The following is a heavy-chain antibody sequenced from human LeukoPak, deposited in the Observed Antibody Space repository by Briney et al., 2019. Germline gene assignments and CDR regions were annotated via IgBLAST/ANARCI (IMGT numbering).Heavy chain of an antibody. V-gene: IGHV5-51*01. CDR3: ARSSDSSGYYDYFDY. CDR1: GYSFTSYW. CDR2: IYPGDSDT. Sequence: GESLKISCKGSGYSFTSYWIGWVRQMPGKGLEWMAIIYPGDSDTRYSPSFQGQVTISADKSINTAYLQWSSLKASDTAMYYCARSSDSSGYYDYFDYWGQGTLVTVSS. J-gene: IGHJ4*02. D-gene: IGHD3-22*01.